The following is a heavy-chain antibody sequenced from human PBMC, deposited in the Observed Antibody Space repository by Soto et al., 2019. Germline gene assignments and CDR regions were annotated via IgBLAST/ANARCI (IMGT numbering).Heavy chain of an antibody. D-gene: IGHD4-17*01. V-gene: IGHV1-46*01. Sequence: ASVKVSCKASGYTFTSYYMHWVRQAPGQGLEWMGIINPSGGSTSYAQKFQGRVTMTRDTSTSTVYMELSSLRSEDTAVYYCAREARGDYARSNYYGMDVWGQGTTVNVSS. CDR1: GYTFTSYY. J-gene: IGHJ6*02. CDR3: AREARGDYARSNYYGMDV. CDR2: INPSGGST.